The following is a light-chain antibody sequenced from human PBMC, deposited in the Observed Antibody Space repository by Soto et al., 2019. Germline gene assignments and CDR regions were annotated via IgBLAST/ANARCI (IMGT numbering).Light chain of an antibody. J-gene: IGKJ1*01. CDR1: QRLSSN. CDR2: GAS. CDR3: QHYNNWPPTWA. Sequence: EIVLTQSPVTLSVSPGERVTLSCRASQRLSSNLAWYQQRPGQAPRLLIYGASIRATDIPARFIGSGSGTEFTLTISSLQSEDFAVYYCQHYNNWPPTWAFGQGTKVEIK. V-gene: IGKV3-15*01.